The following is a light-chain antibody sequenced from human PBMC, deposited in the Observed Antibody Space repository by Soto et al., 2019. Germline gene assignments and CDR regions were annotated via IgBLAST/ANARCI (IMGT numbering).Light chain of an antibody. CDR1: QSMSNRY. Sequence: DIVLTQSPGTLSLSPGERATLSCRASQSMSNRYLSWYHQKPGQAPRLLIYGTSNRATGIPDRFSGSGSGTDCTLTISRLEPEDFALYYCQQYTSSPPMSTFGQGTRLEI. J-gene: IGKJ2*01. CDR2: GTS. CDR3: QQYTSSPPMST. V-gene: IGKV3-20*01.